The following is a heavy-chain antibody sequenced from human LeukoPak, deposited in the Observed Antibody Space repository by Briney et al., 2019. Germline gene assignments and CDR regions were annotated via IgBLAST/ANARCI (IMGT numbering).Heavy chain of an antibody. D-gene: IGHD4-17*01. CDR2: IIPIFGTA. J-gene: IGHJ4*02. Sequence: SVKVSCKASGGTFSSYAISWVRQAPGQGLEWMGRIIPIFGTANYARKFQGRVTITTDESTSTAYMELSSLRSEDTAVYYCANDYGDYGYDYWGQGTLVTVSS. CDR1: GGTFSSYA. CDR3: ANDYGDYGYDY. V-gene: IGHV1-69*05.